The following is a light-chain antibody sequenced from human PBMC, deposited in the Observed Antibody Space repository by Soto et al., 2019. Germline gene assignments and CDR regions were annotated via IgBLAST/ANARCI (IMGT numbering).Light chain of an antibody. CDR1: SSNIGSNY. Sequence: QSVLTQPPSVSAAPGQKVTISCSGSSSNIGSNYVSWYQQLPGAAPKLLIYENYERPSGIPDRFSGSKSGTSATLDITGRQTGDEADYYCEALDNSLTGGVFGGGTKLTVL. CDR3: EALDNSLTGGV. V-gene: IGLV1-51*02. CDR2: ENY. J-gene: IGLJ2*01.